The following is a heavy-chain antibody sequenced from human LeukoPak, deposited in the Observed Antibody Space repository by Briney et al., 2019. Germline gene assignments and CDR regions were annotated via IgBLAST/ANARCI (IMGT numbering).Heavy chain of an antibody. CDR1: GFTFSSYS. D-gene: IGHD2-2*01. V-gene: IGHV3-23*01. Sequence: GGSLRLSCAASGFTFSSYSMNWVRQAPGKGLEWVSAISGSGGSTYYADSVKGRFTISRDNSKNTLYLQMNSLRAEDTAVYYCALLTPTANIVVVPMDVWGQGTTVTVSS. CDR3: ALLTPTANIVVVPMDV. J-gene: IGHJ6*02. CDR2: ISGSGGST.